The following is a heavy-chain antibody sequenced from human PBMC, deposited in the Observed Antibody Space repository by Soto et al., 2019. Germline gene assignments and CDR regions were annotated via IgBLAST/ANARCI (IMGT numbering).Heavy chain of an antibody. V-gene: IGHV4-59*01. CDR3: ARTLYSYGPRFDY. D-gene: IGHD5-18*01. CDR2: IYYSGST. CDR1: GGSISSYY. Sequence: PSEILSLTCTVSGGSISSYYWSWIRQPPGKGLEWIGYIYYSGSTNYNPSLKSRVTISVDTSKNQFSLKLSSVTAADTAVYYCARTLYSYGPRFDYWGQGTLVTVSS. J-gene: IGHJ4*02.